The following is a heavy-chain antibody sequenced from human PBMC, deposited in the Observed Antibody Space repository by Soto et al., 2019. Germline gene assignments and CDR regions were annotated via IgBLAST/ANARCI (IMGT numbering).Heavy chain of an antibody. V-gene: IGHV3-23*01. CDR1: GFTFSSYA. CDR3: AKGRGQNWNFAY. J-gene: IGHJ4*02. D-gene: IGHD1-1*01. CDR2: ISGSGGTV. Sequence: EVQLLESGGGSVQPGGSLRLSCAASGFTFSSYAMHWVRRPPGKGLEWVSSISGSGGTVYYADSVKGRFSISRDSIVNTLYLQMNILRAADTAVYYCAKGRGQNWNFAYWGQGTLVTVSP.